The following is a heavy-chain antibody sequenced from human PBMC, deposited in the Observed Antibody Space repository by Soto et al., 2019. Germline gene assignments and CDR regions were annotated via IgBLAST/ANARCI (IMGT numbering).Heavy chain of an antibody. CDR2: INSDGSST. Sequence: GGSLRLSCAASGFTFSSYWMHWVRQAPGKGLVWVSRINSDGSSTSYADSVKGRFTISRDNAKDTLYLQMNSLRAEDTAVYYCARGVSGLRYYYYYYGMDVWGQGTTVTVSS. V-gene: IGHV3-74*01. CDR3: ARGVSGLRYYYYYYGMDV. J-gene: IGHJ6*02. D-gene: IGHD4-17*01. CDR1: GFTFSSYW.